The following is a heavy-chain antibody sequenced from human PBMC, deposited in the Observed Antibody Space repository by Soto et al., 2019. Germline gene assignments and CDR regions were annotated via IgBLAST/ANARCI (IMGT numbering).Heavy chain of an antibody. CDR3: ARDLAGARKTRGYSYGSTSLEYFDY. Sequence: ASVKVSCKASGYTFTSYGISWVRQAPGQGLEWMGWISAYNGNTNYAQKLQGRVTMTTDTSTSTAYMELRSLRSDDTAVYYCARDLAGARKTRGYSYGSTSLEYFDYWGQGTLVTVSS. CDR1: GYTFTSYG. D-gene: IGHD5-18*01. V-gene: IGHV1-18*01. J-gene: IGHJ4*02. CDR2: ISAYNGNT.